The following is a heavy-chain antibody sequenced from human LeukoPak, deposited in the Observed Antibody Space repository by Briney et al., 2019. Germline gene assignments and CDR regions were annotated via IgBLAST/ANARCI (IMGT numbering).Heavy chain of an antibody. CDR3: AILTAMVSRRDY. D-gene: IGHD5-18*01. V-gene: IGHV3-48*03. Sequence: PGGSLRLSCAASGFTFSSYEMNWVRQAPGKGLEWVSYISTSGSSVYYADSVKGRFTISRDNAKNSLYLQMKSLRAEDTAVYYCAILTAMVSRRDYWGQGTLVTASS. J-gene: IGHJ4*02. CDR2: ISTSGSSV. CDR1: GFTFSSYE.